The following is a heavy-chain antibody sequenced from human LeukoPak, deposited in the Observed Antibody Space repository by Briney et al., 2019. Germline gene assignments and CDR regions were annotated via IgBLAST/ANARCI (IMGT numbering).Heavy chain of an antibody. CDR1: GFTFSSYA. J-gene: IGHJ4*02. Sequence: HPGGSLRLSCAASGFTFSSYAMSWVRQAPGEGLEWVSAISGSGGSTYYADSVKGRFTISRDNSKNTLYLQMNSLRAEDTAVYYCAKDPVDTAMVFVNWGQGTLVTVSS. V-gene: IGHV3-23*01. CDR3: AKDPVDTAMVFVN. CDR2: ISGSGGST. D-gene: IGHD5-18*01.